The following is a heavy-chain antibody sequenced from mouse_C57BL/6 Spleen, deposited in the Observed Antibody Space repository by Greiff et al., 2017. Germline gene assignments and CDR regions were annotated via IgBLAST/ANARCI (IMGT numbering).Heavy chain of an antibody. J-gene: IGHJ3*01. CDR3: AIYGPWFAY. Sequence: QVQLQQSGPELVKPGASVKISCKASGYAFRSSWMNWVKQRPGKGLEWIGRIYPGDGDTNYNGKFKGKATLTADKSSSTAYMQLSSLTSEDSAVYFCAIYGPWFAYWGQGTLVTVSA. V-gene: IGHV1-82*01. D-gene: IGHD1-1*02. CDR2: IYPGDGDT. CDR1: GYAFRSSW.